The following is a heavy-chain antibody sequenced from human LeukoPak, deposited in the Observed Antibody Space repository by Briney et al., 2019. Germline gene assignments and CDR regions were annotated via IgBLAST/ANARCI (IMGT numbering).Heavy chain of an antibody. D-gene: IGHD1-1*01. Sequence: ASVKVSCKTSGYTFTVHYMNWVRQAPGQGIEWMGRINPTTGVANYAQKFQGRITVTRDTSIITAYMELSSLRSDDTAVYYCARLDRNYYYLDVWGQGTTVTVSS. CDR1: GYTFTVHY. CDR2: INPTTGVA. J-gene: IGHJ6*03. CDR3: ARLDRNYYYLDV. V-gene: IGHV1-2*06.